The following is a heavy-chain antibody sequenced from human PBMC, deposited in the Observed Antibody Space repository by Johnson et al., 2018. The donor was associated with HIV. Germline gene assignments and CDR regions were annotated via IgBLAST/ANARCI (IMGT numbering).Heavy chain of an antibody. CDR2: TSSNGDRT. Sequence: MLLVESGGGLVQPGGSLRLSCAASGFSFSSFSMHWVRQAPGKGLAYVSTTSSNGDRTYYANSVKGRFIISRDNSENTLYLQMGSLRAEDMAVYYCARGGYYYDGDGAFDFWGQGTIVTVSS. CDR3: ARGGYYYDGDGAFDF. CDR1: GFSFSSFS. V-gene: IGHV3-64*01. D-gene: IGHD3-22*01. J-gene: IGHJ3*01.